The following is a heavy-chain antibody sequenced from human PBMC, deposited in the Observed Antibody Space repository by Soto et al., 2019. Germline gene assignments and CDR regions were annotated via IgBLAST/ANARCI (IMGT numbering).Heavy chain of an antibody. D-gene: IGHD2-8*02. CDR1: GSTFSSYA. CDR3: ARDTGDGTVVF. J-gene: IGHJ4*02. V-gene: IGHV1-3*01. Sequence: QFHLVQSGAEVRKPGASVKVSCKASGSTFSSYAMHWVRQAPGQRLEWMGWINAGYGNTKASQTFQDRGTISRDTSASTAYMELTNLRSEDTALYYCARDTGDGTVVFWGQGTLVTVSS. CDR2: INAGYGNT.